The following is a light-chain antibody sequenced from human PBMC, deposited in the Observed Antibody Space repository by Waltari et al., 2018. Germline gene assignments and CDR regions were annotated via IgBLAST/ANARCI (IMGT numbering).Light chain of an antibody. J-gene: IGLJ6*01. Sequence: QSVLTQPPSASGTPGQRVTISCSGSSSNIGSNYVYWYQQRPGTAPKLLIYRNNQRPSGVPDRFSGSKSGTSASLAISGLRSEDEADYYCAAWDDSLSGNVFGSGTKVTVL. CDR2: RNN. CDR3: AAWDDSLSGNV. V-gene: IGLV1-47*01. CDR1: SSNIGSNY.